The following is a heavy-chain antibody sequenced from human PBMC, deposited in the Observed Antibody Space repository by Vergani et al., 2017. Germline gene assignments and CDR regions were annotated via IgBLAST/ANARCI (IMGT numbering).Heavy chain of an antibody. CDR3: ARKTAAAGALDY. CDR2: ISYDGSNK. D-gene: IGHD6-13*01. CDR1: GFSFGDYA. Sequence: VQLVESGGGLVPPGRSLRLSCAASGFSFGDYAMTWVRQAPGKGLEWVAVISYDGSNKYYADSVKGRFTISRDNSKNTLYLQMNSLRAEDTAVYYCARKTAAAGALDYWGQGTLVTVSS. J-gene: IGHJ4*02. V-gene: IGHV3-30-3*01.